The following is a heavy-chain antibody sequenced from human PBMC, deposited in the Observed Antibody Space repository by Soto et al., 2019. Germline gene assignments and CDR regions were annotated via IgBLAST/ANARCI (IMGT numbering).Heavy chain of an antibody. CDR2: IYPGDSDT. D-gene: IGHD4-17*01. CDR1: GYSFTSYW. V-gene: IGHV5-51*01. J-gene: IGHJ6*02. CDR3: ARLITVTTLHYYYGMDV. Sequence: PGESLKISCKGSGYSFTSYWIGWVRQMPGKGLEWMGIIYPGDSDTRYSPSFQGQVTISADKSISTAYLQWSSLKASDTAMYYCARLITVTTLHYYYGMDVWGQGTTVTVSS.